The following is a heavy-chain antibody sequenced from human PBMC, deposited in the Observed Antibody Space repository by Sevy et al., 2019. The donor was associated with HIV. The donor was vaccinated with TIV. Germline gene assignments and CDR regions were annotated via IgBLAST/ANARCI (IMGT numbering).Heavy chain of an antibody. D-gene: IGHD3-3*01. V-gene: IGHV1-46*01. CDR2: INPSGGST. J-gene: IGHJ6*02. CDR3: ARGGGYDFWSGYLYYYGMDV. Sequence: GASVKVSCKASGYTFTSYYMHWVRQAPGQGLEWMGIINPSGGSTSYAQKFQGRVTMTRDTSTSTVYMELSSLRSEDTAVYYCARGGGYDFWSGYLYYYGMDVWGQGTTVTVSS. CDR1: GYTFTSYY.